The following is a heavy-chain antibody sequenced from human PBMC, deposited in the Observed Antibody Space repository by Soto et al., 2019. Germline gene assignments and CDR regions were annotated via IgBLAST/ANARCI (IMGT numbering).Heavy chain of an antibody. CDR3: ARALGYCSGGSCYSLGVDY. Sequence: QVQLQESGPGLVKPSQTLSLTCTVSGGSISSGDYYWSWIRQPPGKGLEWIGYIYYSGSTYYNPSLKRRLTISVVPAKNQFSLRLSSVTAADTAVYYCARALGYCSGGSCYSLGVDYWGQGTLDTVSS. J-gene: IGHJ4*02. V-gene: IGHV4-30-4*01. CDR2: IYYSGST. D-gene: IGHD2-15*01. CDR1: GGSISSGDYY.